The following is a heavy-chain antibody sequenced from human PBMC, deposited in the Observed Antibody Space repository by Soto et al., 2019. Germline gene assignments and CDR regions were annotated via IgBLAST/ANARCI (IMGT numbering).Heavy chain of an antibody. D-gene: IGHD5-12*01. Sequence: QVQLQESGPGLVKPSQTLSLTCTVSGGSISSGGYYWSWSRQHPGKGLEWIGYIYYSGSTYYNPSLKSRVTISVDTSKNQFSLKLSSVTAADTAVYYCARTVATIPEYYFDYWGQGTLVTVSS. CDR1: GGSISSGGYY. CDR3: ARTVATIPEYYFDY. J-gene: IGHJ4*02. CDR2: IYYSGST. V-gene: IGHV4-31*03.